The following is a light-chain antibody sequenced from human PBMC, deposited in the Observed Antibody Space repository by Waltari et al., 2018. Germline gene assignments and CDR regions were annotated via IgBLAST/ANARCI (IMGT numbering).Light chain of an antibody. CDR2: EVT. CDR3: SSYAGSNNYV. Sequence: QSALTQPPSASGSPGQSVTISSTGTISDVGSYNYVPWYQHHPGKAPKLMIYEVTKRPSGVPDRFSGSKSGNTASLTVSGLQAEDEADYYCSSYAGSNNYVFGTGTKVTVL. J-gene: IGLJ1*01. CDR1: ISDVGSYNY. V-gene: IGLV2-8*01.